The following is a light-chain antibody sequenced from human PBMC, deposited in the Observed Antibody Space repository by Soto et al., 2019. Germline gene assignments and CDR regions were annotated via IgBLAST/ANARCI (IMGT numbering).Light chain of an antibody. J-gene: IGKJ5*01. CDR3: QHYHNLPIT. V-gene: IGKV1-33*01. CDR1: QDISNY. CDR2: DAS. Sequence: IRVRVSPSALAASVKDRVTITCQASQDISNYLNWYQQKPGRAPKLLIYDASNLETGVPSWFSGSGSGTDFTFTISSLQPEDSATDYRQHYHNLPITFGQGTRLEIK.